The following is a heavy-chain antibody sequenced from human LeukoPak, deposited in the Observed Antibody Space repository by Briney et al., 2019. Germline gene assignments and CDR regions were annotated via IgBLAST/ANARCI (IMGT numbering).Heavy chain of an antibody. J-gene: IGHJ4*02. Sequence: SETLSLTCAVSGYSISSGYYWGWIRQPPGKGLVWIGSMYHSGSTYYYPSLKSRVPISVDTSKNQFSLKLSSVTAADTAVYYCARPRWELPHAYYFDYWGQGTLVTVSS. CDR3: ARPRWELPHAYYFDY. D-gene: IGHD1-26*01. V-gene: IGHV4-38-2*01. CDR2: MYHSGST. CDR1: GYSISSGYY.